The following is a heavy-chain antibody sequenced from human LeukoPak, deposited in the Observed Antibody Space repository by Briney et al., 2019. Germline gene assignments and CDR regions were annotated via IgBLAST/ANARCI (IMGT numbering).Heavy chain of an antibody. V-gene: IGHV3-48*03. CDR3: ARGATDTTRWFDP. J-gene: IGHJ5*02. D-gene: IGHD1-7*01. Sequence: GGSLRLSCAASGFTFSSYEMNWVRQAPGKGLEWVSYISSSGSTIYYADSVKGRFTISRDNAKNSLYLQMNGLRADDTATYYCARGATDTTRWFDPWGQGTLVTVSS. CDR2: ISSSGSTI. CDR1: GFTFSSYE.